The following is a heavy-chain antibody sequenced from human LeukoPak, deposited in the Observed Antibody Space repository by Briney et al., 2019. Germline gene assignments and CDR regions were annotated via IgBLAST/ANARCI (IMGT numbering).Heavy chain of an antibody. D-gene: IGHD3-22*01. J-gene: IGHJ3*02. Sequence: ASVKVSCKASGYTFTGYYMHWVRQAPGQGLEWMGIINPSGGSTSYAQKFQGRVTMTRDTFTSTVYMELSSLRSEDTAVYYCARSRTYYYDSSGPITPGAFDIWGQGTMVTVSS. CDR1: GYTFTGYY. CDR3: ARSRTYYYDSSGPITPGAFDI. V-gene: IGHV1-46*01. CDR2: INPSGGST.